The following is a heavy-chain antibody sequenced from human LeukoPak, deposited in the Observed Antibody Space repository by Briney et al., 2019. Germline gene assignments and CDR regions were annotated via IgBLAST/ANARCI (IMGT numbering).Heavy chain of an antibody. CDR1: GFTFSSYG. V-gene: IGHV3-30*18. Sequence: GGSLRLSCAASGFTFSSYGMHWVRQAPGKGLEWVAVISYDGRNKDYADSVKGRFTISRDNAKNTLYLQMNSLRVEDTAVYYCAKDPSHVVVVTAIQGGWFDPWGQGTLVTVSS. CDR3: AKDPSHVVVVTAIQGGWFDP. CDR2: ISYDGRNK. J-gene: IGHJ5*02. D-gene: IGHD2-21*02.